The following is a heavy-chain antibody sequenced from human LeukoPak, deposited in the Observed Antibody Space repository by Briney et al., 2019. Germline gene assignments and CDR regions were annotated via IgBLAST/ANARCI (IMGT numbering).Heavy chain of an antibody. CDR3: AREGGYSSSLAY. Sequence: HPGRFLRLSCAASGFTFSTYSVHWVRQAPGKGLVWASRIKTDGSSTSYADSVKGRFTISRDNAKNTLYLQMNSLRAEDTAVYYCAREGGYSSSLAYWGQGTLVTVSS. D-gene: IGHD6-13*01. J-gene: IGHJ4*02. CDR1: GFTFSTYS. V-gene: IGHV3-74*01. CDR2: IKTDGSST.